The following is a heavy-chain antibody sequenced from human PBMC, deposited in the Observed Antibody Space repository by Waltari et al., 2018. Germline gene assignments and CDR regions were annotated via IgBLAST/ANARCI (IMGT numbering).Heavy chain of an antibody. CDR3: AKLPGESYYDSSGYYGGDY. D-gene: IGHD3-22*01. CDR1: GFMFNTYD. V-gene: IGHV3-21*01. CDR2: ITRSASFI. Sequence: EVLLMESGGGLVKPGGSLRLSCAVSGFMFNTYDMNWVRQAPGKGPGWVSMITRSASFIYYANSVKCRFTVSRDDAEKSLFLQMDSLTVEDTAVYYCAKLPGESYYDSSGYYGGDYWGQGTLVTVSS. J-gene: IGHJ4*02.